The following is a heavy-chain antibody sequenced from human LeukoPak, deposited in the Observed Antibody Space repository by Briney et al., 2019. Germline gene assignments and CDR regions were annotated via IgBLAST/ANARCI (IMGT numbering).Heavy chain of an antibody. D-gene: IGHD3-22*01. J-gene: IGHJ4*02. CDR3: ARDQRGYYDSSGYHHFDY. CDR1: GFTFSSYS. Sequence: GGSLRLPCAASGFTFSSYSMNWVRQAPGKGLEWVSSISSSSSYIYYADSVKGRFTISRDNAKNSLYLQMNSLRAEDTAVYYCARDQRGYYDSSGYHHFDYWGQGTLVTVSS. V-gene: IGHV3-21*01. CDR2: ISSSSSYI.